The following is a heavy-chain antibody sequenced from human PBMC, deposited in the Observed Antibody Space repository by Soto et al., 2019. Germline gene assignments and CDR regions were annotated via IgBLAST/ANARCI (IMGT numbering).Heavy chain of an antibody. CDR1: GFTFSSYG. V-gene: IGHV3-7*01. Sequence: EVQLVESGGGLVQPGESLRLSCAASGFTFSSYGLSWVRQAPGKGMEWVANIAQDSKAQNYGDSVEGRFAISRDNARNSLYLQMNSLSVEDTAVYYCARVKHGGYDYFEYWGQVTLVVVSS. CDR3: ARVKHGGYDYFEY. D-gene: IGHD3-22*01. CDR2: IAQDSKAQ. J-gene: IGHJ4*02.